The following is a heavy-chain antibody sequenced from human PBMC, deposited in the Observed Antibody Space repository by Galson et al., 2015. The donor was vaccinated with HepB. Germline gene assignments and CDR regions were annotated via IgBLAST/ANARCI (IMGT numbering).Heavy chain of an antibody. Sequence: SLRLSCAASGFTFSSSAMHWVRQASGKGLEWVGRIRSKANSYAAAYAASVKGRCTISRDDTKNTAYLQMNSLKTEDTAVYYCWLAVAATYYYYGMDVWGQGTTVTVSS. D-gene: IGHD6-19*01. V-gene: IGHV3-73*01. CDR1: GFTFSSSA. CDR3: WLAVAATYYYYGMDV. CDR2: IRSKANSYAA. J-gene: IGHJ6*02.